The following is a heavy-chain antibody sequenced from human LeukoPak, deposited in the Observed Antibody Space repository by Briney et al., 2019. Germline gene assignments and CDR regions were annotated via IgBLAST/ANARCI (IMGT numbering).Heavy chain of an antibody. CDR2: IGGDGIA. Sequence: PGGSLRLSCTVSGFPFDVAAMTWVRQRPGAGLEWVAAIGGDGIARYTDSVAGRFTISEDIARHILYLQMNSLRIDDTAIYYCAKDLFRWTFDHWGPGTLVTVSS. CDR3: AKDLFRWTFDH. D-gene: IGHD3/OR15-3a*01. J-gene: IGHJ4*02. CDR1: GFPFDVAA. V-gene: IGHV3-23*01.